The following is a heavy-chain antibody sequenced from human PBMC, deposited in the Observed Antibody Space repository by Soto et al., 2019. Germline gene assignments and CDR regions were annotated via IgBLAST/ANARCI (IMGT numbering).Heavy chain of an antibody. J-gene: IGHJ4*02. CDR3: ARLHWYSSSQYPSVWSRVDY. Sequence: PSETLSLTCTVSGGSISSGEYYWTWIRQPPGKGLEWIGYIYYSGSTNYNPSLKSRVTISVDTSKNQFSLKLSSVTAADTAVYYCARLHWYSSSQYPSVWSRVDYWGQGTLVTVSS. V-gene: IGHV4-61*08. CDR1: GGSISSGEYY. CDR2: IYYSGST. D-gene: IGHD6-13*01.